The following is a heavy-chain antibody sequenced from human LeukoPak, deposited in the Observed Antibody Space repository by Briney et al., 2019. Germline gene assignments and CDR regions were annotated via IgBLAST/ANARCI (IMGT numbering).Heavy chain of an antibody. Sequence: GGSLRLSCAASGLTFSSYWMHWVRQAPGKGLEWVSYISSSGSTIYYADSVKGRLTISRDNAKNSLYLQLSSLRDEDTAVYYCARDCRLNCARQPGFDSWGQGTLVTVSS. D-gene: IGHD1-1*01. CDR1: GLTFSSYW. CDR3: ARDCRLNCARQPGFDS. J-gene: IGHJ5*01. CDR2: ISSSGSTI. V-gene: IGHV3-48*02.